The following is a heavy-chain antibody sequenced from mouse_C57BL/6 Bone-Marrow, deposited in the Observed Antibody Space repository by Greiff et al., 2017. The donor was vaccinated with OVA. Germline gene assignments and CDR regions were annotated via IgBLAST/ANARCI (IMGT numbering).Heavy chain of an antibody. Sequence: EVQVVESGGGLVQPKGSLKLSCAASGFTFNTYAMHWVRQAPGKGLEWVARIRSKSSNYATYYADSVKDRFTISRDDSQSMLYLQMNNLKTEDTAMYYCVGGLRRDYAMDYWGQGTSVTVSS. CDR1: GFTFNTYA. V-gene: IGHV10-3*01. J-gene: IGHJ4*01. CDR2: IRSKSSNYAT. CDR3: VGGLRRDYAMDY. D-gene: IGHD2-4*01.